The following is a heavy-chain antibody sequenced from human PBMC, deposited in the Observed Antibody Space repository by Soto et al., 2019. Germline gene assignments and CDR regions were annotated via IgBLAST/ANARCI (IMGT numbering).Heavy chain of an antibody. CDR1: GFTFSSYG. CDR3: ARDPSTYYYDSSGPYYFDY. D-gene: IGHD3-22*01. J-gene: IGHJ4*02. V-gene: IGHV3-33*01. CDR2: IWYDGSNK. Sequence: GGSLRLSCAASGFTFSSYGMHWVRQAPGKGLEWVAVIWYDGSNKYYADSVKGRFTISRDNSKNTLYLQMNSLRAEDTAVYYCARDPSTYYYDSSGPYYFDYWGQGTLVTVSS.